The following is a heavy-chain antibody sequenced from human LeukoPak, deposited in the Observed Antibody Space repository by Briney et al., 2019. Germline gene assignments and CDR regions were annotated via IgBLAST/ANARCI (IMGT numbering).Heavy chain of an antibody. V-gene: IGHV4-39*01. CDR2: IYYRGSA. D-gene: IGHD3-10*01. J-gene: IGHJ4*02. CDR3: ARRVLLWFGESQYYFDY. Sequence: SQTLSLTCTVSGGSISNSDYYWGWIRQPPVKGLESIGSIYYRGSAYYNPSLESRLTLSIDTSKNQFSLTLSSVTAGDTAIYYCARRVLLWFGESQYYFDYWGQGTLVTVSS. CDR1: GGSISNSDYY.